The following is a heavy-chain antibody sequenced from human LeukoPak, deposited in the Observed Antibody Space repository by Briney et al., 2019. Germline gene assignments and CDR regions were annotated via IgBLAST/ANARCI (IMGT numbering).Heavy chain of an antibody. CDR1: GFTFSSYA. D-gene: IGHD1-26*01. Sequence: GGSLRLSCAASGFTFSSYAMSWVRQAPGKGLEWVAVISYDGSNKYYADSVKGRFTISRDNSKNTLYLQMNSLRAEDTAVYYCARGTEYSGSYSPGYWGQGTLVTVSS. V-gene: IGHV3-30-3*01. J-gene: IGHJ4*02. CDR2: ISYDGSNK. CDR3: ARGTEYSGSYSPGY.